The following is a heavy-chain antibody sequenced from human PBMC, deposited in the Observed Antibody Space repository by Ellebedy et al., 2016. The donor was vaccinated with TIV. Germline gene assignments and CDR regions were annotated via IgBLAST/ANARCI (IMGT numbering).Heavy chain of an antibody. CDR1: GFTFTTSA. D-gene: IGHD5-12*01. J-gene: IGHJ4*02. CDR2: ISASGDST. Sequence: ESLKISCAASGFTFTTSAMALVRQAPGKGLELVSAISASGDSTYYAGSVKGRFTISRDNSKNTVYLQMNNLRAEDTAVYYCARDTYRGHDYWGQGTLVTSPQ. V-gene: IGHV3-23*01. CDR3: ARDTYRGHDY.